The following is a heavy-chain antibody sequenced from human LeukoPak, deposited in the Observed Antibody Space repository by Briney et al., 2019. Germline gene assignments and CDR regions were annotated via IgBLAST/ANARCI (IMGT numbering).Heavy chain of an antibody. CDR3: AKPSPGGNHFDY. CDR2: ISSGGSDT. V-gene: IGHV3-23*01. D-gene: IGHD4-23*01. CDR1: GFTFSSYA. Sequence: PGGSLRLSCVVSGFTFSSYAMSWVRQAPGKGPEWVSGISSGGSDTFYADSVKGRFTILRDTSKNTLYLQMSSLRADDTALYYCAKPSPGGNHFDYWGQGTLVTVSS. J-gene: IGHJ4*02.